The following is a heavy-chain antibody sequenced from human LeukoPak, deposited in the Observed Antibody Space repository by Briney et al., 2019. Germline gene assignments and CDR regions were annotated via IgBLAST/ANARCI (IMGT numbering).Heavy chain of an antibody. CDR1: GFTFSNFW. V-gene: IGHV3-7*01. CDR3: ARHFSTYSYGLDV. CDR2: INPDGSAK. J-gene: IGHJ6*02. D-gene: IGHD3-3*02. Sequence: GGSLRLSCAAPGFTFSNFWMSWVRQAPGKGLEWVANINPDGSAKYYVDSVKGRFTISRDNAENSLYLQMNSLRPEDTAVYYCARHFSTYSYGLDVWGQGTTVTVSS.